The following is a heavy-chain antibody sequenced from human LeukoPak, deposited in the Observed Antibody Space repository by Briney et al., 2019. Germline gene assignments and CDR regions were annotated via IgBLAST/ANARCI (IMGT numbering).Heavy chain of an antibody. V-gene: IGHV4-61*01. CDR1: GGSVSSGSNY. CDR2: ISDSGGS. D-gene: IGHD5-18*01. J-gene: IGHJ4*02. CDR3: ARVRYSYVDY. Sequence: SETLSLTCTVSGGSVSSGSNYWSWIRQPPGEGLEWIAYISDSGGSDYNPSLRGRVTISLDTSKNQFSLKLSSVTAADTAVYYCARVRYSYVDYWGQGTLVTVSS.